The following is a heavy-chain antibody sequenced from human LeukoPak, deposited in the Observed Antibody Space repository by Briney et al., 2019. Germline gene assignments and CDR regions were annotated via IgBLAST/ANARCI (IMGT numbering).Heavy chain of an antibody. CDR2: TSYDGSNK. D-gene: IGHD6-13*01. J-gene: IGHJ4*02. CDR3: ARDFAAAGTGDRVDY. CDR1: GFTFSSYA. Sequence: GGSLRLSCAASGFTFSSYAMHWVRQAPGKGLEWVAVTSYDGSNKYYADSVKGRFTISRDNSKNTLYLQMNSLRAEDTAVYYCARDFAAAGTGDRVDYWGQGTLVTVSS. V-gene: IGHV3-30*04.